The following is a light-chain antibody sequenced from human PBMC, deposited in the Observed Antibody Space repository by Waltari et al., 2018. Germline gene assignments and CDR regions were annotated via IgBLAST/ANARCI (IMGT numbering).Light chain of an antibody. V-gene: IGLV2-18*02. CDR1: SSDIGGYNG. Sequence: QSALTQPPSVSKSLGQSVTISCTGTSSDIGGYNGVSWYQQSGTAPRLLIYDVSKRPSGVSDRFSGSKSGNTASLTISGLQAEDEADYYCCSYGSGSTYYIFGGGTRLTVL. CDR3: CSYGSGSTYYI. CDR2: DVS. J-gene: IGLJ2*01.